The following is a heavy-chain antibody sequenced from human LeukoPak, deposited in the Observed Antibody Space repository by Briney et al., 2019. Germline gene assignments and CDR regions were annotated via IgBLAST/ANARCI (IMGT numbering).Heavy chain of an antibody. CDR1: GFTFSSYA. D-gene: IGHD6-19*01. CDR3: AKATTGIAVAGSHFDY. CDR2: ISGSGGST. V-gene: IGHV3-23*01. Sequence: GGSLRLSCAASGFTFSSYAMSWVRQAPGKGLEWVSAISGSGGSTYYADSVKGRFTISRDNSKNTLYLQMNSLRAEDTAVYYCAKATTGIAVAGSHFDYWGKGTLVTVSS. J-gene: IGHJ4*02.